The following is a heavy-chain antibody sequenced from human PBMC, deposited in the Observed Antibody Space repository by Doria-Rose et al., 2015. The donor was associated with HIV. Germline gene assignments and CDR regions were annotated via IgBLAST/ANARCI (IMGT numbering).Heavy chain of an antibody. CDR2: IFSDDER. J-gene: IGHJ4*02. V-gene: IGHV2-26*01. D-gene: IGHD6-13*01. CDR3: ARIKSSRWYHKYYFDF. CDR1: GVSLSSPGMG. Sequence: SGPVLVKPTETLTLTCTVSGVSLSSPGMGVSWIRQPPGKALEWLANIFSDDERSYQTSLKSRLTISRGTSKSQVVLTMTDMDPADTATYYCARIKSSRWYHKYYFDFWGQGTLVIVSA.